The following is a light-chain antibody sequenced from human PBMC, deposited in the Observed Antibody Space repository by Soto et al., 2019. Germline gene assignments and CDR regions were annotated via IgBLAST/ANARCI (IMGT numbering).Light chain of an antibody. Sequence: DIQMTQSPSTLSASVGDRVIITCRASQRISSRLPWYQQKPVKAPKLLIYDATSLESGVPSKFSGSGSATEFTLTISSLQPDDFATYYCQQYNSFWPFGQGTKVDIK. CDR1: QRISSR. CDR3: QQYNSFWP. J-gene: IGKJ1*01. V-gene: IGKV1-5*01. CDR2: DAT.